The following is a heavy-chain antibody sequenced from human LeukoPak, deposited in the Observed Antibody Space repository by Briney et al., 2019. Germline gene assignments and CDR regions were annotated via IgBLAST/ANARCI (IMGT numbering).Heavy chain of an antibody. V-gene: IGHV4-39*02. CDR1: GGSISSSSYY. CDR3: AREAQVADH. Sequence: SETLSLTCTVSGGSISSSSYYWGWIRQPPGKGLEWIGSIYYSGSTYYNPSLKSRVTISVDTSKNQFSLKLSSVTAADTAVYYCAREAQVADHWGQGTLVTVSS. D-gene: IGHD5-12*01. J-gene: IGHJ4*02. CDR2: IYYSGST.